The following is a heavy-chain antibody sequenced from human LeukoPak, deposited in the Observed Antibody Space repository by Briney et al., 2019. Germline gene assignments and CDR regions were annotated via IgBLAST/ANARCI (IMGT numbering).Heavy chain of an antibody. J-gene: IGHJ5*02. CDR1: GGSISSSSYY. CDR3: ARSRLHGPFDP. V-gene: IGHV4-30-2*01. D-gene: IGHD5-18*01. CDR2: IYHSGST. Sequence: SETLSLTCTVSGGSISSSSYYWSWIRQPPGKGLEWIGYIYHSGSTYYNPSLKSRVTISVDRSKNQFSLKLSSVTAADTAVYYCARSRLHGPFDPWGQGTLVTVSS.